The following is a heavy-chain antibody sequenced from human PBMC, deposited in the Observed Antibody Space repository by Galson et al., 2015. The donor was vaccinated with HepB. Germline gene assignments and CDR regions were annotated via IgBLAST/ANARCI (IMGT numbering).Heavy chain of an antibody. V-gene: IGHV3-49*03. Sequence: SLRLSCAGSGFAFGEYAVNWFRQAPMKGLEWVGLIRPEAYDGTTEYAASVKGRFTISRDDSKSIAFLRMNSLKSEDTAVYYCTRDGWSHTFDIWGQGTRVTVSS. CDR3: TRDGWSHTFDI. CDR2: IRPEAYDGTT. CDR1: GFAFGEYA. D-gene: IGHD2-8*01. J-gene: IGHJ3*02.